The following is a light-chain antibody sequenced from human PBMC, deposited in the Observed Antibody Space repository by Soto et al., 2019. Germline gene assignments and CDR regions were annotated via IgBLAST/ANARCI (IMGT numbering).Light chain of an antibody. J-gene: IGLJ2*01. V-gene: IGLV2-14*01. Sequence: QSALTQPASVSRSPGQSITISCTGTSSDVGGYNYVSWYQQHPGKAPKLIIYDVSNRPSGVSNRFSGSKSGNTASLTISGLQAEDEADYYCSSYTSSSTLDVVFGGGTKVTVL. CDR2: DVS. CDR1: SSDVGGYNY. CDR3: SSYTSSSTLDVV.